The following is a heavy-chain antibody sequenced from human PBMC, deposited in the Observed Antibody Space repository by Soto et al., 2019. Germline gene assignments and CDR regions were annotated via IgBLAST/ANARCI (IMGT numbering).Heavy chain of an antibody. V-gene: IGHV1-46*03. J-gene: IGHJ3*02. CDR1: GYTFTSYY. Sequence: ASVKVSCKASGYTFTSYYMHWVRQAPGQGLEWMGIINPSGGSTSYAQKFQGRVTMTRDTSTSTVYMELSSLRSEDTAVYYCASTYGSGSYGARDLFDIWGQGTLVTVS. D-gene: IGHD3-10*01. CDR2: INPSGGST. CDR3: ASTYGSGSYGARDLFDI.